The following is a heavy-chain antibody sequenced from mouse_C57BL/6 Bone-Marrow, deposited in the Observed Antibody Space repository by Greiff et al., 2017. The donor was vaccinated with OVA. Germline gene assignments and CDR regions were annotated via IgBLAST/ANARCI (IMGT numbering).Heavy chain of an antibody. V-gene: IGHV5-6*01. Sequence: EVQLVESGGDLVKPGGSLKLSCAASGFTFSSYGMSWVRQTPDKRLEWVATISSGGSYTYYPDSVKGRFTISRDNAKNTLYLQLSRLKAEDTCMYDWARHYDYWGQGTTLTVSS. CDR1: GFTFSSYG. CDR3: ARHYDY. J-gene: IGHJ2*01. CDR2: ISSGGSYT.